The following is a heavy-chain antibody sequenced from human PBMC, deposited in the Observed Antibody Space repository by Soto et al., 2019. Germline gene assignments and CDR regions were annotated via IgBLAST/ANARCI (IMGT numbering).Heavy chain of an antibody. CDR1: GYTFTSYG. V-gene: IGHV1-18*01. D-gene: IGHD1-7*01. CDR3: ARNYKKTGTPWWFDP. CDR2: FRTYNRNT. J-gene: IGHJ5*01. Sequence: ASVKVSCKASGYTFTSYGISWLGQAPGHGLQWIGLFRTYNRNTNYAQKLQGSVTMTTDTSTSTAYMELRTLRSDDTAVYYCARNYKKTGTPWWFDPWGQGTLVTVSS.